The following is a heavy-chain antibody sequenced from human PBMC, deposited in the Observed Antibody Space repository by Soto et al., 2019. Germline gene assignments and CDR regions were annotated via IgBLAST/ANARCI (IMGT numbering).Heavy chain of an antibody. J-gene: IGHJ6*02. CDR3: AKDEGKYSSSWYLADVYYGMDV. D-gene: IGHD6-13*01. Sequence: PGGSLRLSCAASGFTFSSYVMHWVRQAPGKGLEWVAVISYDGSNKYYADSVKGRFTISRDNSKNTLYLQMNSLRAEDTAVYYCAKDEGKYSSSWYLADVYYGMDVWGQGTTVTVSS. CDR2: ISYDGSNK. V-gene: IGHV3-30*18. CDR1: GFTFSSYV.